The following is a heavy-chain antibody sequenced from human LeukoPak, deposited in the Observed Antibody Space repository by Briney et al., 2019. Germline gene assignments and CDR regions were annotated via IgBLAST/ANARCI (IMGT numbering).Heavy chain of an antibody. CDR2: IIPIFGIA. CDR1: GGTFSSYA. CDR3: ARDGNCGGDCYSMDV. J-gene: IGHJ6*02. V-gene: IGHV1-69*04. Sequence: SVKVSCKASGGTFSSYAMSWVRQAPGQGLEWMGRIIPIFGIANYAQKFQGRVTITADKSTSTAYMELSSLRSEDTAVYYCARDGNCGGDCYSMDVWGQGTTVTVPS. D-gene: IGHD2-21*02.